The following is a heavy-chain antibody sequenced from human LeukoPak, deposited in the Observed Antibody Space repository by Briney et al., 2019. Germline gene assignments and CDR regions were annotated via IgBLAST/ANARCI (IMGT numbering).Heavy chain of an antibody. V-gene: IGHV3-23*01. CDR1: GFTFSSYA. Sequence: GGSLRLSCAASGFTFSSYAMSWVRQAPGKGLEWVSTISSNGYSTYYADSVKGRFTISRDNSKNTLFLQMTSLRAEDTAVYFCAKEEWLGKMNYFDYWGQGTLVTVSS. CDR2: ISSNGYST. D-gene: IGHD3-3*01. CDR3: AKEEWLGKMNYFDY. J-gene: IGHJ4*02.